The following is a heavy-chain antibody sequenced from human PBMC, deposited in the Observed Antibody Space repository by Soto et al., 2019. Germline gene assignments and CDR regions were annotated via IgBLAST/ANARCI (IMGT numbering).Heavy chain of an antibody. J-gene: IGHJ3*02. Sequence: QVQLVQSGAEVKKPGSSVKVSCKASGGSFSSYAISWVRQAPVQGLEWMGGIIPIFGAPTYAQKFQGRVTSRADKSTSTAYMELSSLRSEYTALYYCARAGPVSRNHAFDIWGQGTLVTVS. CDR2: IIPIFGAP. CDR1: GGSFSSYA. D-gene: IGHD6-19*01. V-gene: IGHV1-69*06. CDR3: ARAGPVSRNHAFDI.